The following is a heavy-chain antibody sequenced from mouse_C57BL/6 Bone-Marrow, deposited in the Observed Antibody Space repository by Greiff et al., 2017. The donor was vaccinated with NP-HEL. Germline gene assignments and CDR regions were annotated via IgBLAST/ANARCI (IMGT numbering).Heavy chain of an antibody. J-gene: IGHJ4*01. Sequence: EVQLKESGPELVKPGASVKISCKASGYSFTGYYMNWVKQSPEKSLEWIGEINPSTGGTTYNQKFKAKATLTVDKSSSTAYMQLKSLTSEDSAVYYCARRGSSYAMDYWGQGTSVTVSS. V-gene: IGHV1-42*01. CDR1: GYSFTGYY. D-gene: IGHD1-1*01. CDR3: ARRGSSYAMDY. CDR2: INPSTGGT.